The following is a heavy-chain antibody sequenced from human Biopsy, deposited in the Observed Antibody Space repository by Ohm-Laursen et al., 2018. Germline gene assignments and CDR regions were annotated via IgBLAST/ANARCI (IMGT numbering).Heavy chain of an antibody. CDR2: IYHSGST. J-gene: IGHJ4*02. CDR1: GYSIKSGYY. Sequence: PSQTLSLTCTVSGYSIKSGYYWGWIRQPPGKGLEWIGNIYHSGSTYYNPSLKSRVPISVEKSKNQFSLKLRSVAAADTAVYYCARLEWRDTFFDFWGQGRLVTVSS. D-gene: IGHD3-3*01. CDR3: ARLEWRDTFFDF. V-gene: IGHV4-38-2*02.